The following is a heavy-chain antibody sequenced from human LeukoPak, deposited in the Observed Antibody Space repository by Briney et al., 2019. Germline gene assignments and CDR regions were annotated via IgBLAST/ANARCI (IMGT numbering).Heavy chain of an antibody. J-gene: IGHJ4*02. CDR1: GYSISSGYY. Sequence: SGTLSLTCTVSGYSISSGYYWGWIRQPPGKGLEWIGSIYHSGSTNYNPSLKSRVTISVDTSKNQFSLKLSSVTAADTAVYYCARAVGYGSGSYYKNWGQGTLVTVSS. CDR3: ARAVGYGSGSYYKN. D-gene: IGHD3-10*01. CDR2: IYHSGST. V-gene: IGHV4-38-2*02.